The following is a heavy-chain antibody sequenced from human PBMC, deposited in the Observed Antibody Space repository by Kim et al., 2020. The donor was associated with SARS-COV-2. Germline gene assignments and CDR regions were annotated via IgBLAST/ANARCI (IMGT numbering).Heavy chain of an antibody. CDR3: ARHGGTIGYYGMDV. V-gene: IGHV5-51*01. J-gene: IGHJ6*02. D-gene: IGHD3-16*01. Sequence: SPSFQGQVTISADKAISTAYLQWSSLKASDTAMYYCARHGGTIGYYGMDVWGQGTTVTVSS.